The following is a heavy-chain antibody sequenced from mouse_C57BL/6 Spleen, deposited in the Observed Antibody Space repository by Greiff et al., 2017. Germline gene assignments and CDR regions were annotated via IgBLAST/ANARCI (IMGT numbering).Heavy chain of an antibody. J-gene: IGHJ1*03. CDR2: IWSGGST. CDR3: ARNSELGRYFDV. Sequence: VQVVESGPGLVQPSQSLSITCTVSGFSLTSYGVHWVRQSPGKGLEWLGVIWSGGSTDYNAAFISRLSISKDNSKSQVFFKMNSLQADDTAIYYCARNSELGRYFDVWGTGTTVTVSS. CDR1: GFSLTSYG. D-gene: IGHD4-1*01. V-gene: IGHV2-2*01.